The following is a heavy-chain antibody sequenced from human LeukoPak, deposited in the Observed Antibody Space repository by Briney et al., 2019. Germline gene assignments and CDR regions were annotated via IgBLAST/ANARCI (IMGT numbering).Heavy chain of an antibody. V-gene: IGHV3-21*01. J-gene: IGHJ4*02. CDR2: IDSSSTYI. CDR3: AKDIGSYYDY. Sequence: GGSLRLSCAASGFTFNSHSMNWVRQAPGKGLEWVSFIDSSSTYIHYADSVKGRFTISRDNSKNTLYLEMNSLRAEDTAVYYCAKDIGSYYDYWGQGILVTVSS. CDR1: GFTFNSHS. D-gene: IGHD3-10*01.